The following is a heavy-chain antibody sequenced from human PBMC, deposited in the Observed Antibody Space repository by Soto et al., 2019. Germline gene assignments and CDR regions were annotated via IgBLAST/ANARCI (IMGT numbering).Heavy chain of an antibody. V-gene: IGHV1-69*13. Sequence: SVKVSCKASGGTFSSYAISWVRQAPGQGLEWMGGIIPIFGTANYAQKFRGRVTITADESTSTAYMELSSLRSEDTAVYYCASSTTVTYNWFDPWGQGTLVTVSS. J-gene: IGHJ5*02. D-gene: IGHD4-17*01. CDR1: GGTFSSYA. CDR3: ASSTTVTYNWFDP. CDR2: IIPIFGTA.